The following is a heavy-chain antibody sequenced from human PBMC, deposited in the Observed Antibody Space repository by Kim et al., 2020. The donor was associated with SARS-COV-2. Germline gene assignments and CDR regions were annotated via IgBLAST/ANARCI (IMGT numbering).Heavy chain of an antibody. CDR3: AGAMVRGVIITGGMDV. Sequence: GGSLRLSCAASGFTVSSNYMSWVRQAPGKGLEWVSVIYSGGSTYYADSVKGRFTISRDNSKNTLYLQMNSLRAENTAVYYCAGAMVRGVIITGGMDVWGQGTTVPVSS. V-gene: IGHV3-53*01. D-gene: IGHD3-10*01. J-gene: IGHJ6*02. CDR2: IYSGGST. CDR1: GFTVSSNY.